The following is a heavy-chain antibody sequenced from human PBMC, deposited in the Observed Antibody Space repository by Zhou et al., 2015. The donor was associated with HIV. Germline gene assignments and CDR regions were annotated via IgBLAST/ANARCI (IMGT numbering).Heavy chain of an antibody. Sequence: HWVRQAPGQGLEWMGRINPNSGGTNYAQKFQGRVTMTRDTSISTAYMELSRLRSDDTAVYYCAKPAHRYCSSTSCSHVGYYFDYWGQGTLVTVSS. CDR2: INPNSGGT. V-gene: IGHV1-2*06. CDR3: AKPAHRYCSSTSCSHVGYYFDY. D-gene: IGHD2-2*01. J-gene: IGHJ4*02.